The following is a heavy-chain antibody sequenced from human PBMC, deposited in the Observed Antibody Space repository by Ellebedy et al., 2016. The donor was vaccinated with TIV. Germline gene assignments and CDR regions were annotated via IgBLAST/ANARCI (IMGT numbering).Heavy chain of an antibody. CDR3: ARSTDYYSSSGLDI. J-gene: IGHJ3*02. CDR2: IHYTGNT. D-gene: IGHD6-6*01. CDR1: GGSISISNHY. V-gene: IGHV4-39*01. Sequence: SETLSLTXTVSGGSISISNHYWGWVRQSPGKGLEWIGSIHYTGNTYYSPSLRSRVTISVDTSNNQFSLKVSSVTAADTAVYYCARSTDYYSSSGLDIWGQGTMVTVSS.